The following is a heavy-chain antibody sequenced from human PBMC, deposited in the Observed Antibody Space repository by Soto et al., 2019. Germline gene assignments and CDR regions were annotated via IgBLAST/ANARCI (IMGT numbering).Heavy chain of an antibody. J-gene: IGHJ5*02. D-gene: IGHD4-4*01. Sequence: SETLSLTCSVSGRSISEINSYWGWIRQTPGEGLEWIGTIHHTGSTYYNPSLKSRVIISLDTSKNQFSLKLSSVTAADTALYYCARPEAGYSSGYSCFDPWGQRTRVTVSS. CDR3: ARPEAGYSSGYSCFDP. V-gene: IGHV4-39*01. CDR2: IHHTGST. CDR1: GRSISEINSY.